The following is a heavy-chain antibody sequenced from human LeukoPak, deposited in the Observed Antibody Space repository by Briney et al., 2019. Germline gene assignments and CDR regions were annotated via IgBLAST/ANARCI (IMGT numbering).Heavy chain of an antibody. CDR1: GFTFSSYA. J-gene: IGHJ4*02. Sequence: GGSLRLSCAASGFTFSSYAMSWVRQAPGKGLEWVSAISGSGGSTYYADSVKGRFTISRENSKNTLYVQMNSLRAEDTAVYYCAKHLDRTYYYDSSGLSPLDYWGQGTLVTVSS. D-gene: IGHD3-22*01. V-gene: IGHV3-23*01. CDR3: AKHLDRTYYYDSSGLSPLDY. CDR2: ISGSGGST.